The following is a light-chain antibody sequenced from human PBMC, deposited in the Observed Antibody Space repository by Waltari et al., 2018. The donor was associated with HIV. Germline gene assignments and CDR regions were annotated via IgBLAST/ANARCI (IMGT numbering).Light chain of an antibody. Sequence: QSALTQPASVSGSPGQSITIPCTGTSSDVGIYNLVSWYQQNPGKAPKLMIYEGSKRPSGVSNRLSGSKSGNTASLTISGLQAEDEAHYYCCSYAGSFVVFGGGTKLTVL. CDR1: SSDVGIYNL. J-gene: IGLJ2*01. V-gene: IGLV2-23*01. CDR3: CSYAGSFVV. CDR2: EGS.